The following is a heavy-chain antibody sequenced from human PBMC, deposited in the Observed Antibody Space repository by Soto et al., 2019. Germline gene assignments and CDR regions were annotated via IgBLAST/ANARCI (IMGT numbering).Heavy chain of an antibody. Sequence: EVHLLESGGGLVQPGGSLRVSCAASGFIVENYAMSWVRQAPGKGLEWVSVISGNGEATYYADSVRGRLTISRDNSKNTLYLQMNSLRAEDTAIYYCAKAQEASGNVNSFFDTWGQGTLVTVSS. CDR2: ISGNGEAT. CDR1: GFIVENYA. D-gene: IGHD2-15*01. J-gene: IGHJ4*02. V-gene: IGHV3-23*01. CDR3: AKAQEASGNVNSFFDT.